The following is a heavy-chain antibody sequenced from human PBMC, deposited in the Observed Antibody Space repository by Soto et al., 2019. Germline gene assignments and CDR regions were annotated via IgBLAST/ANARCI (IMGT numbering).Heavy chain of an antibody. Sequence: QVQLQESGPGLVKPSQTLSLTCTVAGGSISSGDYYWSWIGQPAGNGLEWIGYIDYSGRTYYNPSRRIRVTLTVDTHKNQYALKLSSVTAAETAVYDCARASQGDSATRFDPWGQGTLVTGSS. CDR3: ARASQGDSATRFDP. D-gene: IGHD2-21*02. CDR1: GGSISSGDYY. V-gene: IGHV4-30-4*01. CDR2: IDYSGRT. J-gene: IGHJ5*01.